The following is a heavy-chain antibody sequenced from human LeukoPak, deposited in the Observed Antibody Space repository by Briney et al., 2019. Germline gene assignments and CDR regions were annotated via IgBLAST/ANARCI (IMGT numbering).Heavy chain of an antibody. Sequence: SETLSLTCTVSGGSISSYYWSWIRQPPGKGLEWTGYIYYSGSTNYNPSLKSRVTISVDTSKNQFSLKLSSVTAADTAVYYCARDRSSSWYNWFDPWGQGTLVTVSS. D-gene: IGHD6-13*01. J-gene: IGHJ5*02. CDR1: GGSISSYY. CDR2: IYYSGST. V-gene: IGHV4-59*01. CDR3: ARDRSSSWYNWFDP.